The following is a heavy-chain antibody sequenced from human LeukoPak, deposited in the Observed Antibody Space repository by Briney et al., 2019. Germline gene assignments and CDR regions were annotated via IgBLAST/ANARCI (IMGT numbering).Heavy chain of an antibody. D-gene: IGHD5-12*01. Sequence: PSETLSLTCTVSGGSISNSSYYWGWIRQPPGKGLEWIGSIYCSGSTYYNPSLKSRVTISVDTFKNQFSLNLSSVTAADTAVYYCARDLLPDIVATISYFDYWGQGTLVTVSS. J-gene: IGHJ4*02. CDR1: GGSISNSSYY. V-gene: IGHV4-39*07. CDR3: ARDLLPDIVATISYFDY. CDR2: IYCSGST.